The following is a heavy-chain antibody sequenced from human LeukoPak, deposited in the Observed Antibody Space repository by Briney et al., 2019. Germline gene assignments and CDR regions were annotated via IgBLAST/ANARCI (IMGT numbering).Heavy chain of an antibody. CDR1: GFTFSSYA. V-gene: IGHV3-23*01. J-gene: IGHJ4*02. CDR3: AKAVSGNYIKGFDY. CDR2: ISGSGGST. D-gene: IGHD1-26*01. Sequence: SGGSLRLSCAASGFTFSSYAMNWVRQAPGKGLEWVSAISGSGGSTYYADSVKGRFTISRDNSKNTLYLQMNSPRAEDTAVYYCAKAVSGNYIKGFDYWGQGILVTVSS.